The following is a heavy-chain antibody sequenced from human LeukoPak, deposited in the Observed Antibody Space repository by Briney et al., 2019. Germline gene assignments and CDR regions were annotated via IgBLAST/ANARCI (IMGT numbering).Heavy chain of an antibody. V-gene: IGHV4-4*07. D-gene: IGHD6-13*01. CDR3: ARETAAAPANWFDP. Sequence: SETLSLTCTVSGGSISSYYWSWIRQPAGKGLEWIGRIYTSGSTNYNPSLKSRVTMSVDTSKNQFSLKLSSVTAADTAVYYCARETAAAPANWFDPWGQGTLVTVSS. J-gene: IGHJ5*02. CDR1: GGSISSYY. CDR2: IYTSGST.